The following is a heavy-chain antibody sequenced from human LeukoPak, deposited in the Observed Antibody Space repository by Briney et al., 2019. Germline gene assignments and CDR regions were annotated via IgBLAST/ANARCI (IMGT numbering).Heavy chain of an antibody. CDR3: ARGTGALAAYFQH. CDR1: GGTFSSYA. Sequence: SVKVSCKASGGTFSSYAISWVRQAPGQGLEWMGGIIPIFGTANYAQKFQGRVTITTDESTSTAYMELSSLRSEDTAVYYCARGTGALAAYFQHWGQGTLVTVSS. J-gene: IGHJ1*01. D-gene: IGHD1-14*01. CDR2: IIPIFGTA. V-gene: IGHV1-69*05.